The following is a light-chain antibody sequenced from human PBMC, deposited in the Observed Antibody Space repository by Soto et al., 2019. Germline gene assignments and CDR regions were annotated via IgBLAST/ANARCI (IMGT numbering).Light chain of an antibody. V-gene: IGKV3-11*01. CDR1: QSVSSY. CDR2: DAS. CDR3: QQRRDWPST. Sequence: EIVLTQSPATLSLSPGERATLSCRASQSVSSYLAWYQQKPGQAPRLLIYDASNRATGIPARFSGSGSGTDFTLTSSSLEPDDLAVYYCQQRRDWPSTFGGGTKVQIK. J-gene: IGKJ4*01.